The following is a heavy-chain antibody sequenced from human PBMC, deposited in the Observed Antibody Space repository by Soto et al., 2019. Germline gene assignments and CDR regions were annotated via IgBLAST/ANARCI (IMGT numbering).Heavy chain of an antibody. J-gene: IGHJ4*02. Sequence: QVQLVQSGAEVKKPGASVKVSCKASGYTFTSYGISWVRQAPGQGLEWMGWIRAYNGNTNYAQKLQGRVPMTTDTSTSTAYMELRSLRSDDTAVYYCARGVSRYYGSGPDEPDLDYWGQGTLVTVSS. CDR1: GYTFTSYG. D-gene: IGHD3-10*01. V-gene: IGHV1-18*01. CDR3: ARGVSRYYGSGPDEPDLDY. CDR2: IRAYNGNT.